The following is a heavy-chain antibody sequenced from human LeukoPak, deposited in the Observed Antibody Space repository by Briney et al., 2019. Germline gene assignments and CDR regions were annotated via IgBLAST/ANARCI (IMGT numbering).Heavy chain of an antibody. Sequence: AGGSLRLSCAASGFTFDDYGMSWVRQAPGKGLEWVSGINWNGGSTGYADSVKGRFTIYRDNAKNSLYLQMNSLRAEDTALYYCARDRGSRRYCSGGSCLDPYYYYYMDVWGKGTTVTVS. V-gene: IGHV3-20*04. CDR3: ARDRGSRRYCSGGSCLDPYYYYYMDV. D-gene: IGHD2-15*01. CDR2: INWNGGST. J-gene: IGHJ6*03. CDR1: GFTFDDYG.